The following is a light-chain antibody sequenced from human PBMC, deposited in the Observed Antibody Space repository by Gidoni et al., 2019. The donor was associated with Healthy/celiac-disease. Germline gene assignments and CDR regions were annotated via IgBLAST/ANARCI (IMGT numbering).Light chain of an antibody. CDR3: QQGYSTPLT. J-gene: IGKJ4*01. Sequence: DIQMTQSPSSLSASVGDRVTITCRASQSISSYLNWYQQKPGKAPKLLIYAASRLQSGVPSRFSGSGSGTDFTLTISSLQPEDFATYYCQQGYSTPLTFGGGTKVEIK. CDR2: AAS. V-gene: IGKV1-39*01. CDR1: QSISSY.